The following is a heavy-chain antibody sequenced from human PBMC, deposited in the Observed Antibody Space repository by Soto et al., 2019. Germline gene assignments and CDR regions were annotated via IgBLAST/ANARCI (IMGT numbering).Heavy chain of an antibody. J-gene: IGHJ6*02. CDR1: GFTFSHYS. V-gene: IGHV3-21*01. Sequence: EVQLVESGGGLVKPGGSLRLSCAASGFTFSHYSMNWVRQAPGKGLEWVAFVSSTSSYIYYAGSVKGRFTISRDNATNSLFLQMNTLRAEDTAVYYCVKDRGRGSPVSGGLDVWGQGTTVTVSS. CDR3: VKDRGRGSPVSGGLDV. CDR2: VSSTSSYI. D-gene: IGHD3-10*01.